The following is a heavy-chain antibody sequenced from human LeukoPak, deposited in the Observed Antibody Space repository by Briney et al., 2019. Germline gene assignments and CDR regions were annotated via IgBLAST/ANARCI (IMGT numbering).Heavy chain of an antibody. CDR3: ARQAGGTGSGSYYVY. CDR1: GYSFTNYW. V-gene: IGHV5-51*01. J-gene: IGHJ4*02. D-gene: IGHD3-10*01. Sequence: GESLKISCKGSGYSFTNYWIGWVRQTPGKGLEWMGIIYAGDSDTRYSPSFQGQVTISADKSISTAYLQWSSLKASDTAMYYCARQAGGTGSGSYYVYWGQGTLVTVSS. CDR2: IYAGDSDT.